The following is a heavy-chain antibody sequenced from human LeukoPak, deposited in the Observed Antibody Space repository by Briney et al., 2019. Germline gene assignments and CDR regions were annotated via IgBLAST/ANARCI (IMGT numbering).Heavy chain of an antibody. CDR2: IYYSGST. V-gene: IGHV4-38-2*02. Sequence: KPSETLSLTCIVSGHSISSDYYWGWIRQPPGKGLEWIGSIYYSGSTYYNPSLKSRVTISVDTSKNQFSLKLSSVTAADTAVYYCARLVPAAVYFDYWGQGTLVTVSS. J-gene: IGHJ4*02. CDR3: ARLVPAAVYFDY. D-gene: IGHD2-2*01. CDR1: GHSISSDYY.